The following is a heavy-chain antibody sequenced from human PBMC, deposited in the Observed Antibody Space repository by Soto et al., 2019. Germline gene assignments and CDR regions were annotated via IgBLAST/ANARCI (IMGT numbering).Heavy chain of an antibody. J-gene: IGHJ3*02. V-gene: IGHV1-58*01. CDR1: GFTFTSSA. CDR3: AADRSIVVVPAAPGDAFDI. CDR2: IVVGSGNT. D-gene: IGHD2-2*01. Sequence: GASVKACCKASGFTFTSSAVQWVRQARGQRLEWIGWIVVGSGNTNYAQKFQERVTITRDMSTSTAYMELSSLRSEDTAVYYCAADRSIVVVPAAPGDAFDIWGQGAMVTVSS.